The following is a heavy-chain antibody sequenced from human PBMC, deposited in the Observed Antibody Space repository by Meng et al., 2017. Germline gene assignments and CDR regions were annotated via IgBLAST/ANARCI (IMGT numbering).Heavy chain of an antibody. CDR1: ASTCPGYY. CDR3: ARSIVATMVFDY. V-gene: IGHV1-2*02. Sequence: QEELVHSGVESKQSGDTVHVSCKAFASTCPGYYMPWVRQATRKALEWIGWIRPNSDGTNYAQKFQGRVTMTRDTSISPAYMELSRLRSDDTAVYYCARSIVATMVFDYWGQGTLVTVSS. D-gene: IGHD5-12*01. CDR2: IRPNSDGT. J-gene: IGHJ4*02.